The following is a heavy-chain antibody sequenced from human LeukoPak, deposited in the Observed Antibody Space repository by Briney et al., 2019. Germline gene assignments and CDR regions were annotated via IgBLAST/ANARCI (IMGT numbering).Heavy chain of an antibody. Sequence: ASVKVSCKASGYTFTSYAMNWVRQAPGQGLEWMGWINTNTGNPTYAQGFTGRFVFSLDTSVSTAYLQISSLKAEDTAVYYCARVHDLPAGRGYSYGVTPYYYYGMDVWGQGTTVTVSS. CDR2: INTNTGNP. D-gene: IGHD5-18*01. J-gene: IGHJ6*02. V-gene: IGHV7-4-1*02. CDR3: ARVHDLPAGRGYSYGVTPYYYYGMDV. CDR1: GYTFTSYA.